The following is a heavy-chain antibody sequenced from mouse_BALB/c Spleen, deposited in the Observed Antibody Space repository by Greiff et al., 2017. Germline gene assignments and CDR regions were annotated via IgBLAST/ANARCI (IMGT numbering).Heavy chain of an antibody. Sequence: VQLVESGAELAKPGASVKMSCKASGYTFTSYWMHWVKQRPGQGLEWIGYINPSTGYTEYNQKFKDKATLTADKSSSTAYMQLSSLTSEDSAVYYCACGYDGYSAWFAYWGQGTLVTVSA. J-gene: IGHJ3*01. V-gene: IGHV1-7*01. D-gene: IGHD2-3*01. CDR1: GYTFTSYW. CDR2: INPSTGYT. CDR3: ACGYDGYSAWFAY.